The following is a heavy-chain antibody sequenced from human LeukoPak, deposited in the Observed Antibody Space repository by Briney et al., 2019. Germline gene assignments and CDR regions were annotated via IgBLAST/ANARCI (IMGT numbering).Heavy chain of an antibody. CDR1: GYTFTNYN. D-gene: IGHD6-19*01. Sequence: ASVKVSCKASGYTFTNYNMNWVRQAAGQGLEWMAWINPDNGNTGYAQKFQGRVTLTRDTSISTAYMELSSLRSEDTAVYYCARALGDIVVAGGYWGQGTLVTVSS. V-gene: IGHV1-8*01. CDR2: INPDNGNT. J-gene: IGHJ4*02. CDR3: ARALGDIVVAGGY.